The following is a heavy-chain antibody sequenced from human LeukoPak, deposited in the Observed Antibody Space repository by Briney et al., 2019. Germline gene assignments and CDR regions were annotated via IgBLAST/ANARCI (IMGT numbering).Heavy chain of an antibody. CDR3: ARPISELDTDYKNDY. CDR1: GGSISSGGYY. J-gene: IGHJ4*02. V-gene: IGHV4-30-2*01. CDR2: IYHSGST. D-gene: IGHD5-18*01. Sequence: PSETLSLTCTVSGGSISSGGYYWSWIRQPPGKGLEWIGYIYHSGSTYYHPSLKIRVTISVDRSKNQFSLKLSSVTAADTAVYYCARPISELDTDYKNDYWGQGTLVTVSS.